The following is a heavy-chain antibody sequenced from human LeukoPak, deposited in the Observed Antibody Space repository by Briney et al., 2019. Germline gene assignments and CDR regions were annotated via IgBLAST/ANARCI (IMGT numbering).Heavy chain of an antibody. V-gene: IGHV3-21*01. D-gene: IGHD5-24*01. CDR3: RIGLGRDGYNAFDY. CDR2: ISSTTIYK. J-gene: IGHJ4*02. Sequence: KSGGSLTLSCAASGFTFSSYDMTWVRQAPGKGLEYVSSISSTTIYKFSAGSVKGRFTISRDNVKNSLYLQMNSLRAEDSAVYCARIGLGRDGYNAFDYWGQGVLVTVSS. CDR1: GFTFSSYD.